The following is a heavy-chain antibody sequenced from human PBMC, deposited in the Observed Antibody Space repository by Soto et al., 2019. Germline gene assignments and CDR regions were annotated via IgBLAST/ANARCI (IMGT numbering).Heavy chain of an antibody. Sequence: PSETLSLTCTVSSGSISGYYWSWIRQPPGKGLEWIGYIYYTGGTNYNPSLKSRVTISIDTSKNQFSLKLRSVTAADTAVFYCARGGNVAVAGLGFDPWGQGSLVTVSS. J-gene: IGHJ5*02. CDR3: ARGGNVAVAGLGFDP. CDR2: IYYTGGT. D-gene: IGHD6-19*01. V-gene: IGHV4-59*01. CDR1: SGSISGYY.